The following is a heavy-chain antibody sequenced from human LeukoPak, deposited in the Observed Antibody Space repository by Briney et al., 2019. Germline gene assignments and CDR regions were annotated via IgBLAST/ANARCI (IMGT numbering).Heavy chain of an antibody. D-gene: IGHD1-14*01. Sequence: GRSLRLSCAASGFTFSSYWMHWVRQVPGKGLVWVARINPGGSSITYAGSVKGRFTISRDNAKNTLYLQMDSLRAEDTGVYYCARSNQADDYWGQGTLVTVPS. CDR2: INPGGSSI. CDR1: GFTFSSYW. V-gene: IGHV3-74*01. CDR3: ARSNQADDY. J-gene: IGHJ4*02.